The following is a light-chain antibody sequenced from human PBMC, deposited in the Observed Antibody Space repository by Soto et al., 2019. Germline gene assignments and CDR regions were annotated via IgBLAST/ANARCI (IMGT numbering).Light chain of an antibody. CDR1: QSVTSH. CDR3: QPHQNCAAET. CDR2: GAS. J-gene: IGKJ1*01. Sequence: VLTRAPDTMCVAPGGRPTLNNRARQSVTSHFAWYQQKPGQAPRLLLYGASTSATGIPARSSGSGSGTEFTLTITSLQPEDYAVYSCQPHQNCAAETLGQGTKVDIK. V-gene: IGKV3-15*01.